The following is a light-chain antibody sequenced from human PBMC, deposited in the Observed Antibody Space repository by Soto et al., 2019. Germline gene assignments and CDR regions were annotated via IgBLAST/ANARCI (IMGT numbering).Light chain of an antibody. CDR1: QGISNW. V-gene: IGKV1-5*01. J-gene: IGKJ1*01. CDR2: HAS. Sequence: DIKMTQSPSTLSASVGDRVTIACRASQGISNWLAWYQQKPGKAPKLLIFHASSLEGGVPSRFSGSGSGTEFTLTISSLQPDDFATYYCQHYNSYSEAFGQGTMVAIK. CDR3: QHYNSYSEA.